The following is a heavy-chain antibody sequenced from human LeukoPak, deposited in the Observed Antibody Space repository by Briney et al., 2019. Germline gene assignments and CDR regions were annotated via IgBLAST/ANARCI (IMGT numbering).Heavy chain of an antibody. CDR2: INHSGST. J-gene: IGHJ4*02. CDR3: ARGRQSLTGYFLTRPRRYYYFDY. V-gene: IGHV4-34*01. CDR1: GGSFSGYY. D-gene: IGHD3-9*01. Sequence: SETLSLTCAVYGGSFSGYYWSWIRQPPGKGLEWIGEINHSGSTNYNPSLKSRVTISVDTSKNQFSLKPSSVTAADTAVYYCARGRQSLTGYFLTRPRRYYYFDYWGQGTLVTVSS.